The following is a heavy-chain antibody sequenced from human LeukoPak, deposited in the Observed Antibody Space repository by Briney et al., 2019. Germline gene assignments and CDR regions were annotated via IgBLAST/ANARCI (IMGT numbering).Heavy chain of an antibody. CDR3: ARLGYCSGGSCYYYYYMDV. J-gene: IGHJ6*03. CDR1: DGSISSSSYY. CDR2: IYYGSVFYSVST. V-gene: IGHV4-39*07. Sequence: SETLSLTCTVSDGSISSSSYYWGWIRQPPGKGLEWIGSIYYGSVFYSVSTYYNPSLKSRATMSGDTSKNQFSLKLSSVTAADTAAYYCARLGYCSGGSCYYYYYMDVWGKGTTVTVSS. D-gene: IGHD2-15*01.